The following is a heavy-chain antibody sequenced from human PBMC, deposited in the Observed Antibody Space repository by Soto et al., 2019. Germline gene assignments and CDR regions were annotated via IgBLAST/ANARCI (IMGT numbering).Heavy chain of an antibody. J-gene: IGHJ4*02. Sequence: GGSLRLSCAASGLISSDYAMSWVRQAPGKGLECVACISGSGDKTFYADSVKGRFTISRDNSKNTVSLHMNSLRVDDTAVYFCAKDRFGIVGPVDYWGPGTLVTVSS. D-gene: IGHD1-26*01. CDR1: GLISSDYA. V-gene: IGHV3-23*01. CDR3: AKDRFGIVGPVDY. CDR2: ISGSGDKT.